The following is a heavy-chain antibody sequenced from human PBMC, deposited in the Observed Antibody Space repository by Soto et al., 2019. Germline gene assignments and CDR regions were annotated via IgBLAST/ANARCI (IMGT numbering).Heavy chain of an antibody. J-gene: IGHJ6*04. CDR1: GYLFTSYC. V-gene: IGHV5-51*01. D-gene: IGHD2-15*01. Sequence: PGVSLELSFQCSGYLFTSYCMGCVRQIPREGLEVIGIIYPRASDTRYSPSFQCQPTISADKSISTAYLHESSLKASDTAMYYCGMAYCGSSSYPYGMDVWGEGTPVTVSS. CDR3: GMAYCGSSSYPYGMDV. CDR2: IYPRASDT.